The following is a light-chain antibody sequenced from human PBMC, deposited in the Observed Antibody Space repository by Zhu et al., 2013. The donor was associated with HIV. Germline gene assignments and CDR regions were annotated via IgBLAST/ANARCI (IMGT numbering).Light chain of an antibody. V-gene: IGKV1-13*02. Sequence: AIQLTQSPSSLSTSVGDRVTITCRASQGISSGLAWYQQRPGNVPKLLIYDASTLESGVPSRFSGSGSGTDFTLTISSLQPEDCATYYCQQANGFPYTFGQGTKLEI. J-gene: IGKJ2*01. CDR1: QGISSG. CDR3: QQANGFPYT. CDR2: DAS.